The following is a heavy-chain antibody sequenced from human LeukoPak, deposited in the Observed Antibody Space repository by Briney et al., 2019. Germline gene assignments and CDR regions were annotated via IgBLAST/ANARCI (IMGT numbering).Heavy chain of an antibody. CDR3: AMDINGDLFHV. J-gene: IGHJ4*02. CDR2: IKSDGSAT. D-gene: IGHD2-2*03. Sequence: PGGSLRLSCAGSEFSFSSYWMHWVRQPPEKGLEWVLSIKSDGSATAYADSVKGRFSMSTDSAKYTASLHMNSLRVEDTAMYYCAMDINGDLFHVWGQGTPVTVSS. CDR1: EFSFSSYW. V-gene: IGHV3-74*01.